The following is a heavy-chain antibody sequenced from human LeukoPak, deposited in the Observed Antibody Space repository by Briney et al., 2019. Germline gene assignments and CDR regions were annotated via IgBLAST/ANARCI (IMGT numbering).Heavy chain of an antibody. CDR1: GYTFISYD. D-gene: IGHD6-19*01. J-gene: IGHJ6*03. CDR2: MNPNSGNT. CDR3: ARRAVGNSYYYSMDV. Sequence: ASVKVSCTASGYTFISYDINWVRQVTGQGLEWMGWMNPNSGNTGYAQKFQGRVTITRNTSISTAFMELSSLRYEDTAVYYCARRAVGNSYYYSMDVWGKGTTVTVSS. V-gene: IGHV1-8*03.